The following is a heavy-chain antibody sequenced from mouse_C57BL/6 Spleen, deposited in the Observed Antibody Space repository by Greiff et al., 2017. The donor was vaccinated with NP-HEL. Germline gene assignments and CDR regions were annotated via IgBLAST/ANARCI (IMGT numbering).Heavy chain of an antibody. V-gene: IGHV3-6*01. CDR1: GYSITSGYY. J-gene: IGHJ1*03. D-gene: IGHD2-4*01. CDR3: ARGTYDYDRNWYFDV. Sequence: DVQLQESGPGLVKPSQSLSLTCSVTGYSITSGYYWNWIRQFPGNKLEWMGYISYDGSNNYNPSLKNRISITRDTSKNQFFLKLNSVTTEDTATYYCARGTYDYDRNWYFDVWGTGTTVTVSS. CDR2: ISYDGSN.